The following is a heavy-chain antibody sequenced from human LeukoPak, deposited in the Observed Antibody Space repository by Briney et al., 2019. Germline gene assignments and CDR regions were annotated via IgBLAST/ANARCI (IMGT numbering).Heavy chain of an antibody. CDR3: AKGSSGYCSGGSCYAFDY. CDR1: GVTFRSYA. J-gene: IGHJ4*02. Sequence: GGSLRLSCVVSGVTFRSYAMSWVRQAPGKGLEWVSAISGSGGSTYYADSVKGRFTISRDNSKNTLYLQMNSLRAEDTAVYYCAKGSSGYCSGGSCYAFDYWGQGTLVTVSS. V-gene: IGHV3-23*01. D-gene: IGHD2-15*01. CDR2: ISGSGGST.